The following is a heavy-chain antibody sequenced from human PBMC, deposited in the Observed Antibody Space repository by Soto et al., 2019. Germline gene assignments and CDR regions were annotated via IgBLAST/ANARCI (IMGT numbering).Heavy chain of an antibody. J-gene: IGHJ4*02. CDR1: GFTFSSYS. V-gene: IGHV3-48*01. CDR2: ISSSSTI. CDR3: ARDGDYYFDY. D-gene: IGHD4-17*01. Sequence: EVQLVESGGGLVQPGGSLRLSCAASGFTFSSYSMNWVRQAPGKGLEWVSYISSSSTIYYADSVKGRFTVSRDNAKNSLYLQMNSLRAEDTAVYYCARDGDYYFDYWGQGTLVTVSS.